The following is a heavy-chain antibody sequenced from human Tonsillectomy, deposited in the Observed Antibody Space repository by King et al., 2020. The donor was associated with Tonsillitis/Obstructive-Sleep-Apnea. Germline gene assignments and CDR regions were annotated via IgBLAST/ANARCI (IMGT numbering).Heavy chain of an antibody. CDR2: IYYNGNT. V-gene: IGHV4-59*01. J-gene: IGHJ2*01. CDR1: SGSISTYY. D-gene: IGHD2-21*01. Sequence: QLQESGPGLVKPSETLSLTCSVSSGSISTYYWNWIRQSPGKGLEWIGSIYYNGNTNYNPSLKGRVSMSVDTSKNQFFLRLSSVTAADTAIYYCARAFCSGDRCSSYWYFDLWGRGTLLTVSS. CDR3: ARAFCSGDRCSSYWYFDL.